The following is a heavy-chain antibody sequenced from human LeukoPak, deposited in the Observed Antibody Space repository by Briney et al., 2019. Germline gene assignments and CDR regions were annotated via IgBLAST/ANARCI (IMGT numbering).Heavy chain of an antibody. Sequence: GGSLRLSCAASGFTFSSYAMSWVRQAPGKGLEWVSVISDSGGSTYYADSVKGRFAISRDNSKNTLYLQMNSLRAEDTAVYYCAKVGAARSYYYHYYMDVWGKGTTVTVSS. V-gene: IGHV3-23*01. J-gene: IGHJ6*03. CDR1: GFTFSSYA. CDR2: ISDSGGST. CDR3: AKVGAARSYYYHYYMDV. D-gene: IGHD6-6*01.